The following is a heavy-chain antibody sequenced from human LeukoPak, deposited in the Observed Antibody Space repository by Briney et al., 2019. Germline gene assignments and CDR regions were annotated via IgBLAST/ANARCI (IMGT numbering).Heavy chain of an antibody. V-gene: IGHV4-39*07. Sequence: PSETLSLTCTVSGGSISSSSYYWGWIRQPPGKGLEWIGSIYYSGSTYYNPSLKSRVTISVDTSKNQFSLKLSSVTAADTAVYYCARVKSLDVSGFDYWGQGTLVTVSS. D-gene: IGHD3-3*01. J-gene: IGHJ4*02. CDR3: ARVKSLDVSGFDY. CDR1: GGSISSSSYY. CDR2: IYYSGST.